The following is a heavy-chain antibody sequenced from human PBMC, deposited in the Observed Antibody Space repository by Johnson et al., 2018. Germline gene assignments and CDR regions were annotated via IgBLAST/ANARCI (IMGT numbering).Heavy chain of an antibody. J-gene: IGHJ3*02. CDR2: IKQDGSEQ. V-gene: IGHV3-7*01. Sequence: VQLVQSGGGLVQPGGSLILSCAASGFTFNSFWMSWVRQAPGKGLEWVANIKQDGSEQYYVDSLKGRFTISRDNAKNSLYLQMKNLGAEDTAVYYCARVCCYGGISNMFYAFDSWGQGTRVTVSS. CDR3: ARVCCYGGISNMFYAFDS. CDR1: GFTFNSFW. D-gene: IGHD4-23*01.